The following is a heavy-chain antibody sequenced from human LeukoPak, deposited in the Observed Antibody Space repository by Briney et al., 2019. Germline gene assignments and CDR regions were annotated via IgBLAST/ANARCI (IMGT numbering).Heavy chain of an antibody. V-gene: IGHV4-39*01. CDR3: ARNITSVIPAGYFDY. CDR1: GGSIGSGRYY. Sequence: PSETLSLTCSVSGGSIGSGRYYWAWIRQPPGNGLEWIGSIYNTWSTSYNPSLKSRVTMSVDTSKNQFSLRLSSVTAADTAVYYCARNITSVIPAGYFDYWGQGTLVTVSS. J-gene: IGHJ4*02. CDR2: IYNTWST. D-gene: IGHD2-2*01.